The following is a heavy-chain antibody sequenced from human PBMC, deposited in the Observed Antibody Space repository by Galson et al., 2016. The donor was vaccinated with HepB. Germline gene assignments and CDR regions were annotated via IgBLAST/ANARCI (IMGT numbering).Heavy chain of an antibody. CDR2: ISRSGDST. CDR1: GFTFRNYG. J-gene: IGHJ6*04. V-gene: IGHV3-23*01. Sequence: LRLSCAASGFTFRNYGMTWVRQAPGKGLEVVASISRSGDSTDYADSVKGRFTISRDNSKNTLSLQMNSLTADGTAIYYCVQGSTAPAVWGKGTTVTVSS. CDR3: VQGSTAPAV. D-gene: IGHD2-2*01.